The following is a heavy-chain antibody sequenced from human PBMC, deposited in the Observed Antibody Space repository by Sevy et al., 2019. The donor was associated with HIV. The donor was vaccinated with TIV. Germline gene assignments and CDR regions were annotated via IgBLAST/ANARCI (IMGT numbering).Heavy chain of an antibody. CDR1: GFMFNTYS. J-gene: IGHJ4*02. CDR2: INSGSGAI. D-gene: IGHD3-16*02. V-gene: IGHV3-48*01. Sequence: GGSLRLSCAASGFMFNTYSMNWVRQAPGTGLEWLSYINSGSGAISYADSVKGRFTISRDNAKNSLYLQMNSLRAEDTAVYYCVRTVSGTFRYDDYWGQGTLATVSS. CDR3: VRTVSGTFRYDDY.